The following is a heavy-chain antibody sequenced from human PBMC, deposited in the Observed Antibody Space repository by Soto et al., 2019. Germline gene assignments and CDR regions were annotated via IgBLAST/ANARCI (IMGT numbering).Heavy chain of an antibody. CDR1: GFTFSSYG. Sequence: GGSLRLSCAASGFTFSSYGMHWVRQAPGKGLEWVAVIWYDGSNKYYADSVKGRFTISRDNSKNTLYLQMNSLRAEDTAVYYCAREQHSSGWHFDYWGQGTLVTVSS. D-gene: IGHD6-19*01. CDR2: IWYDGSNK. J-gene: IGHJ4*02. V-gene: IGHV3-33*01. CDR3: AREQHSSGWHFDY.